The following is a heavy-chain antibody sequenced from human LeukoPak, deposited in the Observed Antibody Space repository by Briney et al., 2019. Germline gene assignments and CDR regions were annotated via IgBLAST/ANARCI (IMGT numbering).Heavy chain of an antibody. D-gene: IGHD4-11*01. V-gene: IGHV3-48*01. J-gene: IGHJ5*01. CDR3: AKSAQMWVRDYRPNCFDP. CDR2: ISSSSSTI. CDR1: GFTFSSYS. Sequence: GGSLRLSCAASGFTFSSYSMNWVRQAPGKGLEWVSYISSSSSTIYYADSVKGRFTISRDNAKNTLYLQMNSLRAEDTALYYCAKSAQMWVRDYRPNCFDPWGQGTLVTVSS.